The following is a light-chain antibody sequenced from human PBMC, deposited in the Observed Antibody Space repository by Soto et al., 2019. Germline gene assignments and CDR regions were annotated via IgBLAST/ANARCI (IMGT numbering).Light chain of an antibody. CDR3: QQFNSYPHGLT. CDR1: QGISSA. CDR2: DAS. V-gene: IGKV1-13*02. J-gene: IGKJ4*01. Sequence: AIQLTQSPSSLSASVGDRVTITYRASQGISSALAWYQQKPGKAPKLLIYDASSLESGVPSMFSGSGSGTDFTLTISSLQPEDVATYYCQQFNSYPHGLTFGGGTKVEIK.